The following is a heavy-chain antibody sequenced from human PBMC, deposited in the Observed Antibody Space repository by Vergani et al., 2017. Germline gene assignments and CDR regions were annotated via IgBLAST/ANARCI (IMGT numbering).Heavy chain of an antibody. D-gene: IGHD1-26*01. CDR3: ARHSGTK. CDR1: GGSITDDY. CDR2: IYYSQSP. V-gene: IGHV4-59*01. J-gene: IGHJ4*02. Sequence: QVQLQESGPGVVKPSETLSLTCTVSGGSITDDYWSWIRQPPGKGLEWIGHIYYSQSPNYNPSLKSRFYIAIDTSKNQFSLKLTSVTAAGTAVYYCARHSGTKWGRGTLVTVSS.